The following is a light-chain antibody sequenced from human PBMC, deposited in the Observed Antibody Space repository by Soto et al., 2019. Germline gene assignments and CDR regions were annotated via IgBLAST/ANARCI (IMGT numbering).Light chain of an antibody. V-gene: IGKV3-11*01. CDR2: DTS. J-gene: IGKJ3*01. Sequence: EIVLTQAPTTLSSSPGERATLSCRASQTVTKYLAWYQQKPGQAPRLLIYDTSNRATGIPARFSGSGSGTDFTLTISGLQPDDFAVYFCQQRSNWPFTFGPGTTVDFK. CDR1: QTVTKY. CDR3: QQRSNWPFT.